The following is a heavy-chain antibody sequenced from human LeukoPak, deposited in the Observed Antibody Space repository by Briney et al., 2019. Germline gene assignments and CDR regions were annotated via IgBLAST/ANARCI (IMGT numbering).Heavy chain of an antibody. J-gene: IGHJ4*02. D-gene: IGHD6-13*01. V-gene: IGHV4-59*01. Sequence: SQTLSLTCTLSRDSLSSYYWSWILEPPGPGLEAIGYFYHSGSTNYNPSLKSRVTISADPSTDQFSLKLASVTAADTAVYYCATGYSSTWYYFDYWGQGTLVTVSS. CDR1: RDSLSSYY. CDR3: ATGYSSTWYYFDY. CDR2: FYHSGST.